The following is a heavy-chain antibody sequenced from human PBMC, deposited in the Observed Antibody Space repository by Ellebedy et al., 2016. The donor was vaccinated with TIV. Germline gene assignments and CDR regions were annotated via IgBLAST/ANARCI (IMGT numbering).Heavy chain of an antibody. Sequence: GESLKISXKGSGYSFTSYWIGWVRQMPGKGLEWMGIIYPGDSDTRYSPSFQGQVTISADKSISTAYLQWSSLKASDTAMYYCARLRYYGSEDYYYGMDVWGQGTTVTVSS. D-gene: IGHD3-10*01. J-gene: IGHJ6*02. CDR1: GYSFTSYW. V-gene: IGHV5-51*01. CDR3: ARLRYYGSEDYYYGMDV. CDR2: IYPGDSDT.